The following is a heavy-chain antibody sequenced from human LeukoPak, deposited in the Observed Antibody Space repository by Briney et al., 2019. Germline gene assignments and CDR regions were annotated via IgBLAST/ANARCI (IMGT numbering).Heavy chain of an antibody. CDR1: GASVSSGGYY. V-gene: IGHV4-61*02. J-gene: IGHJ2*01. D-gene: IGHD6-19*01. Sequence: PPETLSLTCSVSGASVSSGGYYWSWIRQPAGKEMEWIGRINPSGDTNYNPSLKSRVTMSIETSKNQLFLNLMSVTAADTALYYCARGFSTGWYFDPWGRGTQVTVSS. CDR3: ARGFSTGWYFDP. CDR2: INPSGDT.